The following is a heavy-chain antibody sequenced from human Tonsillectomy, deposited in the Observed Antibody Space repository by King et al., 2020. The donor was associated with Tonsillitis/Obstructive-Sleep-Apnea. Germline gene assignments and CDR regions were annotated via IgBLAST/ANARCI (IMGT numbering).Heavy chain of an antibody. CDR2: INWNGVST. J-gene: IGHJ4*02. Sequence: VQLVESGGIVVRPGGSLRLSCAASGFTFDDYAMSWVRQAPGKGLKWVSGINWNGVSTGYADFVKGRFTISRDNANNSPFLQMNSLRAEDTALYYCARDSYGGADYWGQGTLVTVSS. D-gene: IGHD4-23*01. CDR1: GFTFDDYA. CDR3: ARDSYGGADY. V-gene: IGHV3-20*04.